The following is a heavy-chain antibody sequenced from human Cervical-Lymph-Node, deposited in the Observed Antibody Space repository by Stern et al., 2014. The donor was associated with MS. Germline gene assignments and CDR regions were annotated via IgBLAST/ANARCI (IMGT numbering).Heavy chain of an antibody. CDR1: GYTFSNYY. CDR3: AREGVPSALIWYFDL. CDR2: INPSAGST. V-gene: IGHV1-46*01. D-gene: IGHD2-2*01. J-gene: IGHJ2*01. Sequence: VQLVESGAEVRKPGASVKVSCKASGYTFSNYYIHWVRQAPGQGLEWMGLINPSAGSTSYARKFQGRITMTRDTSTTTVYMELSSLRSEDTAVYYCAREGVPSALIWYFDLWGRGTLVTVSS.